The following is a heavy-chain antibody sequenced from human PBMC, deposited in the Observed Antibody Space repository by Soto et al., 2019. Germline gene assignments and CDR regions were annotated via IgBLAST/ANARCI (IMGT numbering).Heavy chain of an antibody. J-gene: IGHJ6*03. CDR3: ARGGYGSGSYSPFTQKYYYYYYYMDV. D-gene: IGHD3-10*01. CDR1: GGSISSGGYY. V-gene: IGHV4-31*03. CDR2: IYYSGST. Sequence: SETLSLTCTVSGGSISSGGYYWSWIRQHPGKGLEWIGYIYYSGSTYYNPSLKSRVTISVDTSKNQFSLKLSSVTAADTAVYYCARGGYGSGSYSPFTQKYYYYYYYMDVWGKGTTVTVSS.